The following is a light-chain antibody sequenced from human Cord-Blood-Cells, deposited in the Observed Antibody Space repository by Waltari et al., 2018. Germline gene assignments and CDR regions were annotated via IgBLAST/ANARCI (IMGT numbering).Light chain of an antibody. J-gene: IGKJ1*01. V-gene: IGKV4-1*01. CDR1: QSVLYSSNNKNY. CDR3: QQYYSTRT. Sequence: DIVMTQSPDSLAVSLGERATINCKSSQSVLYSSNNKNYLAWYQKKPGQPPQLLIYWASTRESGVPDRFSGSGSGTDFTLTISSLQAEDVAVYYCQQYYSTRTFGQGTKVEIK. CDR2: WAS.